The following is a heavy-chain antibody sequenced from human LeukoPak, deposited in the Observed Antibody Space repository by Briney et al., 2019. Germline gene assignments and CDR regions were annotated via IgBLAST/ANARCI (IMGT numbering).Heavy chain of an antibody. CDR1: GYTLTELS. V-gene: IGHV1-24*01. Sequence: ASVKVSCKVSGYTLTELSMHWVRQAPGKGLEWMGGFDPEDGETIYAQKFQGRVTMTEDTSTDTAYMELSSLRSEDTAVYYCAKGFGYSSSSRGNDYWGQGTLVTVSS. J-gene: IGHJ4*02. CDR3: AKGFGYSSSSRGNDY. CDR2: FDPEDGET. D-gene: IGHD6-6*01.